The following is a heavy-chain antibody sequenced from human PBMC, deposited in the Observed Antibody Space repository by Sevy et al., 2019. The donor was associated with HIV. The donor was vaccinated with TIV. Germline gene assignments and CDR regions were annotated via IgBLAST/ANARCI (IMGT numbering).Heavy chain of an antibody. CDR1: GFTFSSSW. Sequence: GGSLRLSCAASGFTFSSSWMSWVRQAPGKGLEWVAVTSYDGSHKYYADSVKGRFTVSRDNSRNILSLEMNSLRRDDTAVYYCARGENNDEFFQYWGQGTLVTVSS. D-gene: IGHD1-26*01. J-gene: IGHJ1*01. CDR2: TSYDGSHK. V-gene: IGHV3-30*03. CDR3: ARGENNDEFFQY.